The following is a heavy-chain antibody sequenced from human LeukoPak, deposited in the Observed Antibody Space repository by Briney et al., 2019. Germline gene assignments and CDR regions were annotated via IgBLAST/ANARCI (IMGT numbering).Heavy chain of an antibody. CDR2: ISWDGGST. V-gene: IGHV3-43*01. CDR3: AKDITARVGATTMVGSFDY. J-gene: IGHJ4*02. Sequence: GGSLRLSCAASGFTFDDYTMHWVRQAPGKGLEWVSLISWDGGSTYYADSVKGRFTISRDNSKNSLYLQMNSLRTEDTALYYCAKDITARVGATTMVGSFDYWGQGTLVTVSS. CDR1: GFTFDDYT. D-gene: IGHD1-26*01.